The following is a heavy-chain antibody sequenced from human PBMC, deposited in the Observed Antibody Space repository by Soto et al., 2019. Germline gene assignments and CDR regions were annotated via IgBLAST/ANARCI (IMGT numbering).Heavy chain of an antibody. D-gene: IGHD3-22*01. CDR3: ARVGSVMIDHYFDY. J-gene: IGHJ4*02. V-gene: IGHV3-7*01. CDR2: IKQDGSEK. CDR1: GFTFSSYW. Sequence: GGSLRLSCAAYGFTFSSYWMSWVRQAPGKGPGWVANIKQDGSEKYYVDSVKGRMTISRGNAKNSLYLQMSSMLAEDTAVYYWARVGSVMIDHYFDYRGQGTLVTISS.